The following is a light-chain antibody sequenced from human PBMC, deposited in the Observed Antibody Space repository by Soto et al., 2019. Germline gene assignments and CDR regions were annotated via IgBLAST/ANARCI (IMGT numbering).Light chain of an antibody. J-gene: IGKJ1*01. Sequence: DLPLTQSPSTLSASVGDRVSITCRASQSISGGLAWYQKKPEKAPRLLIYDASNLQSGVPSTFSGSGSGTEFTLTISNLHLEDFATYYCQQYNTDSPWTFGQGTKVEIK. CDR3: QQYNTDSPWT. CDR1: QSISGG. V-gene: IGKV1-5*01. CDR2: DAS.